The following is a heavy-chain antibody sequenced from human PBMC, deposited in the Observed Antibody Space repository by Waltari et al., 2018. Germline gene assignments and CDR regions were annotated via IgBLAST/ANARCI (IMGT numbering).Heavy chain of an antibody. CDR2: VNHSGST. J-gene: IGHJ3*02. CDR3: ARIGVVTGYAFDI. CDR1: GESFRGFY. V-gene: IGHV4-34*01. Sequence: QVQLQQWGAGLLKASATLSLTCEVYGESFRGFYWTWIRQPPGKGLEWFGEVNHSGSTNYNPSLKSRVIISVDTSKNQFSLKLSSVTAADTAVYYCARIGVVTGYAFDIWGQGTMVTVSS. D-gene: IGHD2-21*02.